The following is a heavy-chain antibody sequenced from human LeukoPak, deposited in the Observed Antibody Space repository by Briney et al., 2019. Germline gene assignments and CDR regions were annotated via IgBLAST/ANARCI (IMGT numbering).Heavy chain of an antibody. CDR3: ARVHYDILTGYSYFDY. V-gene: IGHV1-18*01. CDR2: ISAYNDNT. J-gene: IGHJ4*02. Sequence: ASVKVSCKASGYTFTSYGISWVRQAPGQGREWMGWISAYNDNTNYAQKLQGRVTITTDTSTSTAYMELRSLRSDDTAVYYCARVHYDILTGYSYFDYWGQGTLVTVSS. CDR1: GYTFTSYG. D-gene: IGHD3-9*01.